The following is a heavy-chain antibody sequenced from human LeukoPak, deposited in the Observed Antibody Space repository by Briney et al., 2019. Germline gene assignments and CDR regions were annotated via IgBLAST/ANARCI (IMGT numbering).Heavy chain of an antibody. D-gene: IGHD6-19*01. CDR2: INRGGSST. V-gene: IGHV3-74*01. CDR1: GFTFSSFW. CDR3: ARERTSGWDAFDT. J-gene: IGHJ5*02. Sequence: GGSLRLSCAASGFTFSSFWMHWVRQAPGKGLVWVSRINRGGSSTNYADSVRGRFTISRDNAKNTLSLQMNRLGAEDTAVYYCARERTSGWDAFDTWGQGTLVTVSS.